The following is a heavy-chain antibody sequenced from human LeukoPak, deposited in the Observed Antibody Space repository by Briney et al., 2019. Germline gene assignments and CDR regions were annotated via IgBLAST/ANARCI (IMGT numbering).Heavy chain of an antibody. CDR2: IYYSGST. V-gene: IGHV4-59*08. CDR1: GGSISSYY. D-gene: IGHD1-1*01. CDR3: ATGTTGGAFDI. Sequence: SETLSLTCTVSGGSISSYYWSWIRQPPGEGLEWIGYIYYSGSTNYNLSLKSRVTISVDTSKNQFSLKLSSVTAADTAVYYCATGTTGGAFDIWGQGTMVTVSS. J-gene: IGHJ3*02.